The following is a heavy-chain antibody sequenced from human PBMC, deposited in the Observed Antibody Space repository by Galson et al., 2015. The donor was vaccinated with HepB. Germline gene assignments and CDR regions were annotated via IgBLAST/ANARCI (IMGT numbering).Heavy chain of an antibody. CDR1: GDSVSSNSAA. CDR2: TYYRSKWYN. CDR3: ARGLRRYFDL. D-gene: IGHD5/OR15-5a*01. J-gene: IGHJ2*01. V-gene: IGHV6-1*01. Sequence: CAISGDSVSSNSAAWNWNRQSPSRGLEWLGRTYYRSKWYNDYAVSVKSRITINPDTSKNQFSLQLNSVTPEDTAVYYCARGLRRYFDLWGRGTLVTVSS.